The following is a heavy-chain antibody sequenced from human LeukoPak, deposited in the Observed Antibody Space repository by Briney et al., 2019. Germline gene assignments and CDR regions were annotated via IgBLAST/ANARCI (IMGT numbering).Heavy chain of an antibody. CDR1: GGSISSYY. J-gene: IGHJ6*02. D-gene: IGHD4-11*01. CDR2: IYYSGST. CDR3: ARDRWMTTVTTEGGRYYGMDV. Sequence: SETLSLTCTVSGGSISSYYWSWTRQPPGKGLEWTGYIYYSGSTNYNPSLKSRVTISVDTSKNQFSLKLSSVTAADTAVYYCARDRWMTTVTTEGGRYYGMDVWGQGTTVTVSS. V-gene: IGHV4-59*01.